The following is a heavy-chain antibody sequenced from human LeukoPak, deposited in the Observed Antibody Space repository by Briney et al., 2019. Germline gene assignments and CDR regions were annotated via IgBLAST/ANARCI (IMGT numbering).Heavy chain of an antibody. Sequence: ASVKISCKASGYTFTNYYIHWVRQAPGQGLEWMGIINPSGGSTRSAQKFQGRVTMTRDTSTSTVHMELSSLRSEDTAVYYCARGGITTIIVDTQNVDYWGQGILVTVPS. V-gene: IGHV1-46*01. CDR1: GYTFTNYY. D-gene: IGHD3-22*01. CDR3: ARGGITTIIVDTQNVDY. J-gene: IGHJ4*02. CDR2: INPSGGST.